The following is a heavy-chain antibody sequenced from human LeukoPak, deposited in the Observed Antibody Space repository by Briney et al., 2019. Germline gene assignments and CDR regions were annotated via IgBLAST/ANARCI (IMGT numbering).Heavy chain of an antibody. D-gene: IGHD5-24*01. J-gene: IGHJ4*02. Sequence: SETLSLTCTVSGGSISSYYWSWIRQPPGKGLEWIGYIYYSGSTNYNPSLKSRVTISVDTSKNQFSLKLSSVTAADTAVYYCAGVTIGDGYNYPDYWGQGTLVTVSS. V-gene: IGHV4-59*12. CDR3: AGVTIGDGYNYPDY. CDR1: GGSISSYY. CDR2: IYYSGST.